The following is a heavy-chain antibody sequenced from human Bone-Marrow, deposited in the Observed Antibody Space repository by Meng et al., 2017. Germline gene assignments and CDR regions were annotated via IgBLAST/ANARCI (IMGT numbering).Heavy chain of an antibody. CDR3: ARVLRGYGSGRHNVWWFDP. Sequence: ASVKVSCKPSGYNFPDYYIHWVRRAPGQGLEWMGRINPKSGDTHYAQKFQARVTMTGDTSISTAYMELSGLRSDDTAMYYCARVLRGYGSGRHNVWWFDPWGQGTLVTVSS. J-gene: IGHJ5*02. CDR2: INPKSGDT. V-gene: IGHV1-2*06. CDR1: GYNFPDYY. D-gene: IGHD3-10*01.